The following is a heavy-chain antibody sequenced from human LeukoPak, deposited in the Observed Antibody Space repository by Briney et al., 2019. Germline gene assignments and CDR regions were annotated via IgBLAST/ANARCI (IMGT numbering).Heavy chain of an antibody. Sequence: SGGSLRLSCAASGFTFGDYYMSWIRQAPGKGLEWVSYISSSGSTIYYADSVKGRFTISRDNAKNSLYLQMNSLRAEDTAVYYCARDGWFGEFVDYWGQGTLVTVSS. CDR2: ISSSGSTI. CDR3: ARDGWFGEFVDY. D-gene: IGHD3-10*01. V-gene: IGHV3-11*04. J-gene: IGHJ4*02. CDR1: GFTFGDYY.